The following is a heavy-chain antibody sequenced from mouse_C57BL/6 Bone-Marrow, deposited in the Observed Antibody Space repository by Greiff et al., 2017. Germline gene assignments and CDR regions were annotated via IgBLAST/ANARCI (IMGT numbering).Heavy chain of an antibody. D-gene: IGHD2-5*01. CDR1: GYTFTSYW. CDR2: IDPSDSYT. V-gene: IGHV1-69*01. Sequence: VQLQQPGAELVMPGASVKLSCKASGYTFTSYWMHWVKQRPGPGLEWIGEIDPSDSYTNYNQKFKGKSTLTVDKSSSTAYMQLSSLTSEDSAVYYCAREGYSNYEMDYWGQGTSVTGSS. J-gene: IGHJ4*01. CDR3: AREGYSNYEMDY.